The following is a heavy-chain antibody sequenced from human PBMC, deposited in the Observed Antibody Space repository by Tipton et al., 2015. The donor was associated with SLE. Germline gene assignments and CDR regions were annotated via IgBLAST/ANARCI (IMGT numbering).Heavy chain of an antibody. J-gene: IGHJ3*02. CDR3: ARPIVGVAAFHI. D-gene: IGHD1-26*01. V-gene: IGHV4-38-2*01. CDR2: IYSSGSP. Sequence: TLSLTCVVSGYSITSDNYWDWIRQPPGKGLEWIGRIYSSGSPNYNPSLKSRVTMSVDTSKNQFSLKLSSVTAADTAVYFCARPIVGVAAFHIWGPGTMVTVSS. CDR1: GYSITSDNY.